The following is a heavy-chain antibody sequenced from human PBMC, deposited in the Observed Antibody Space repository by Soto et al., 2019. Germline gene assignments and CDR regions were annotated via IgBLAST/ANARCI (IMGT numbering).Heavy chain of an antibody. CDR2: ISSSSSTI. CDR3: ASGRRASDY. Sequence: PGGSLRLCCAASGFTFSSFSMNRVRQAPGKGLEWISYISSSSSTIYYADSVKGRFTISRDNAKNSLYLQMISLRDEDTAVYYCASGRRASDYWGQGILVTVSS. CDR1: GFTFSSFS. J-gene: IGHJ4*02. V-gene: IGHV3-48*02.